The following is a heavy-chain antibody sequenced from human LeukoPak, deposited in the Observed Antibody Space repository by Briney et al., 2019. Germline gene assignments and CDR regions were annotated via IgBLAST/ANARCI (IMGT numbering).Heavy chain of an antibody. CDR1: GFTFSSYA. J-gene: IGHJ4*02. Sequence: GSLRLSCAASGFTFSSYAMTWVRQAPGKGLEWVAFIRYDGSNKYYADSVKGRFTISRDNSKNTLYLQMNSLRAEDTAVYYCAKAFAIVVVPAAIKGEFFYFDYWGQGTLVTVSS. CDR2: IRYDGSNK. CDR3: AKAFAIVVVPAAIKGEFFYFDY. D-gene: IGHD2-2*01. V-gene: IGHV3-30*02.